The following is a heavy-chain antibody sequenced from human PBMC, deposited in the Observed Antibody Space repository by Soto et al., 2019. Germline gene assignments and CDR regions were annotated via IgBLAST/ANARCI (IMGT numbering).Heavy chain of an antibody. D-gene: IGHD2-15*01. CDR3: SRGLHSDALYLSLAAT. J-gene: IGHJ4*02. V-gene: IGHV3-66*01. CDR1: GFTVSQNY. CDR2: IHAGGST. Sequence: EVHLLESGGGLVQPGGSLRLSCAGSGFTVSQNYMSWFRQSSGKGLEWLSVIHAGGSTYYADSVKRRVRISRDPTPKRLSLLLDNLSSEYRVFYCCSRGLHSDALYLSLAATRGQGILVTVSA.